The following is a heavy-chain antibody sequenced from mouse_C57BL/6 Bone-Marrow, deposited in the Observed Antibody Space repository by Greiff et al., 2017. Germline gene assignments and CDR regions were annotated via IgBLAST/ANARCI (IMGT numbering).Heavy chain of an antibody. Sequence: QVQLQQSGPELVKPGASVKLSCKASGYTFTSYWMQWVKQRPGQGLEWIGEIDPSDSYTNYNQKFKGKATLTVDTSSSTAYMQLSSLTSEDSAVYYCARLPFYPFAYWGQGTLVTVSA. D-gene: IGHD2-1*01. CDR1: GYTFTSYW. CDR2: IDPSDSYT. J-gene: IGHJ3*01. CDR3: ARLPFYPFAY. V-gene: IGHV1-50*01.